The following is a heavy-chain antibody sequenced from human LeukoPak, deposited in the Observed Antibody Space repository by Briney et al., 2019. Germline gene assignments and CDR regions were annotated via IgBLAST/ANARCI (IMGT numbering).Heavy chain of an antibody. CDR3: ARQIDSSSWYGFDP. V-gene: IGHV4-39*01. CDR1: GGSISSSSYY. D-gene: IGHD6-13*01. J-gene: IGHJ5*02. Sequence: TSETLSLTCTVSGGSISSSSYYWGWIRQPPGKGLEWIGSIYYSGSTYYNPSLKSRVTISVDTSKNQFSLKLSSVTAADTAVYYCARQIDSSSWYGFDPWGQGTLVTVSS. CDR2: IYYSGST.